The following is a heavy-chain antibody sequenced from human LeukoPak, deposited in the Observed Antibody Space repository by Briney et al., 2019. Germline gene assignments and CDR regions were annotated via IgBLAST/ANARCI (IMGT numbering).Heavy chain of an antibody. V-gene: IGHV3-30*18. D-gene: IGHD6-19*01. CDR2: ISYDGSNK. CDR3: AKAGGRSSGWYEEDYFDY. J-gene: IGHJ4*02. CDR1: GFTFSSYG. Sequence: GGSLRLSCAASGFTFSSYGMHWVRQAPGKGLEWVAVISYDGSNKYYADSVKGRFTISRDNSKNTLYLQMNSLRAEDTAVYYCAKAGGRSSGWYEEDYFDYWGQGTLVTVSS.